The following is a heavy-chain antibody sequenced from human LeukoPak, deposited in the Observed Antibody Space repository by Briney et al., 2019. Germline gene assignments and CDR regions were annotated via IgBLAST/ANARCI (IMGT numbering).Heavy chain of an antibody. J-gene: IGHJ4*02. CDR1: GGSISSYY. CDR2: IYYSGTT. Sequence: SETLSLTCTVSGGSISSYYWSWLRQPPGKGLEWIGYIYYSGTTNYNPSLKSRVTISVDTSKSQFSLKLSSVSAADTGVYYCARGVYIATAQYGYWGQGTLVTVS. V-gene: IGHV4-59*01. D-gene: IGHD6-13*01. CDR3: ARGVYIATAQYGY.